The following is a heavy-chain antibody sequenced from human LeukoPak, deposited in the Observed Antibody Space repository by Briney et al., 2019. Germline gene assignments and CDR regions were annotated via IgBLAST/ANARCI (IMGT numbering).Heavy chain of an antibody. Sequence: PGGSLRLSCAASGFAFSSYWMHWVRQAPGKGLVWVSRINSDGSSTSYADPVKGRFTISRDNAKNTLYLQMNSLRAEDTAVYFCARDRWGLTNFDYWGQGTLVTVSS. CDR3: ARDRWGLTNFDY. V-gene: IGHV3-74*01. CDR2: INSDGSST. CDR1: GFAFSSYW. D-gene: IGHD1-26*01. J-gene: IGHJ4*02.